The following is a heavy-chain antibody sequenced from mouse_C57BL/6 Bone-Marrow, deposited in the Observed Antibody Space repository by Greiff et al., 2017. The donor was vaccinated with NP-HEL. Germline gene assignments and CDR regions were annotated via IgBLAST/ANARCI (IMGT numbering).Heavy chain of an antibody. J-gene: IGHJ4*01. CDR1: GYTFTSYW. V-gene: IGHV1-55*01. CDR3: ASQIYYYGSSLYYYAMDY. Sequence: QVQLQQPGAELVKPGASVKMSCKASGYTFTSYWITWVKQRPGQGLEWIGDIYPGSGSTNYNEKFKSKATLTVDTSSSTAYMQLSSLTSEDSAVYYCASQIYYYGSSLYYYAMDYWGKGTSVTVSS. D-gene: IGHD1-1*01. CDR2: IYPGSGST.